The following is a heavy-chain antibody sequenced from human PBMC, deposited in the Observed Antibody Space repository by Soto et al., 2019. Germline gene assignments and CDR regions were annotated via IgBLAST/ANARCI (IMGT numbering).Heavy chain of an antibody. CDR1: GGSISSYY. V-gene: IGHV4-59*01. D-gene: IGHD4-17*01. J-gene: IGHJ3*02. CDR3: AAGLGSTVDAFDI. Sequence: SGPLSLTCTVSGGSISSYYWSWIRQPPGKGLEWIGYIYYSGSTNYNPSLKSRVTISVDTSKNQFSLKLSSVTAADTAVYYCAAGLGSTVDAFDIWGQGTMVTVS. CDR2: IYYSGST.